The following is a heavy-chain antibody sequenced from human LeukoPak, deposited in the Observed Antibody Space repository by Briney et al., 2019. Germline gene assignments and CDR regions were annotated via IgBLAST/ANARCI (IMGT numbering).Heavy chain of an antibody. Sequence: PGGSLRLSCAASGFTFSSYSMNWVRQAPGKGLQWVSYISSSSSTISYADSVKGRFTISRANAKNSLYLQMNSLRDEDTAVYYCARSIVVVDQDAFDIWGQGTMVTVYS. V-gene: IGHV3-48*02. CDR1: GFTFSSYS. CDR3: ARSIVVVDQDAFDI. J-gene: IGHJ3*02. CDR2: ISSSSSTI. D-gene: IGHD2-15*01.